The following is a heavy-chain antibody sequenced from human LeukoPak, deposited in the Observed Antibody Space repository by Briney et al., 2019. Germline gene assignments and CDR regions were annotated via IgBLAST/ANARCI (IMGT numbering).Heavy chain of an antibody. CDR3: ARDLLTYYYDSSGYYVPYYFDY. J-gene: IGHJ4*02. Sequence: PSETLSLTCSVSGDSITGYSWSWIRQTPGKGLEWIGYIYYNGDTHYNPSLNSRLSMSVDTPNKQFSLNLRSVTAADTAVYYCARDLLTYYYDSSGYYVPYYFDYWGQGTLVTVSS. CDR1: GDSITGYS. D-gene: IGHD3-22*01. CDR2: IYYNGDT. V-gene: IGHV4-59*01.